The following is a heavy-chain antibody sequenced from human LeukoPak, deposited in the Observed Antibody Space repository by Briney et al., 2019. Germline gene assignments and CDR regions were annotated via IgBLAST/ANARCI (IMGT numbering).Heavy chain of an antibody. V-gene: IGHV4-39*01. D-gene: IGHD2-2*01. Sequence: PSETLSLTCTVSGGSISSSSYYWGWIRQPPGKGLEWIGSIYYSGSTYYNPSLKSRVTISVDTSKNQFSLKLSSVTAADTAVYYCARGCSSTSCYWGLSGFDPWGQGTLVTVSS. J-gene: IGHJ5*02. CDR1: GGSISSSSYY. CDR2: IYYSGST. CDR3: ARGCSSTSCYWGLSGFDP.